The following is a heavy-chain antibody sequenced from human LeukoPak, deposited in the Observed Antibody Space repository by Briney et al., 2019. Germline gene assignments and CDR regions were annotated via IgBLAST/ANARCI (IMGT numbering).Heavy chain of an antibody. J-gene: IGHJ4*02. Sequence: GRSLRLSCAASGFTVSGTHMSLVRQTPGKGLEWVSAMYTGGTRYYADSVKGRFTISRDNSRTTLFFHMSSLRADDTAAYYYAKDVATSGAGLAYWGQGTLVTVSS. V-gene: IGHV3-53*01. CDR1: GFTVSGTH. D-gene: IGHD7-27*01. CDR2: MYTGGTR. CDR3: AKDVATSGAGLAY.